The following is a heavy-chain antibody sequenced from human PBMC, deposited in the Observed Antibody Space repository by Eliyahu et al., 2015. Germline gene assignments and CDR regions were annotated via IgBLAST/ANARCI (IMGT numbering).Heavy chain of an antibody. V-gene: IGHV3-53*01. CDR2: IRSPGNA. CDR3: ARDSSTSLDY. CDR1: GFALRSGKY. Sequence: EVQLVESGGALVQPGESLXLSCEASGFALRSGKYMNWVRQAPGKGLEWVSVIRSPGNADYAESVKGRFTISRDESNNFVHLQMNNLRAEDTAVYYCARDSSTSLDYWGQGSLVTVSS. J-gene: IGHJ4*02. D-gene: IGHD1-1*01.